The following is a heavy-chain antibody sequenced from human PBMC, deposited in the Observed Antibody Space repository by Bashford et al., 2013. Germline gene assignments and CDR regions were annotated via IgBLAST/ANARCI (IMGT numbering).Heavy chain of an antibody. CDR3: AKAGEDYGGNPLDPNFDS. D-gene: IGHD4-23*01. CDR2: IKQDGSEK. Sequence: GESLKISCAASGFTFSEPWHALGPPGSRKGLEWVANIKQDGSEKYYVDSVKGRFTISRDNAKNSLYLQMNSLRAEDTAVYYCAKAGEDYGGNPLDPNFDSWGQGTLVTVSS. J-gene: IGHJ4*02. V-gene: IGHV3-7*01. CDR1: GFTFSEPW.